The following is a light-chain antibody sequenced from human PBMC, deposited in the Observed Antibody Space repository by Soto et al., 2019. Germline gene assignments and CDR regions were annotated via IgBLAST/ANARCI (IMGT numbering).Light chain of an antibody. CDR3: QDDNSWT. V-gene: IGKV1-5*03. CDR1: QSISTC. CDR2: KAS. Sequence: DIPMTQSPSTLSASVGDRVTITCRASQSISTCLSWYQQKPGKAPKVLIYKASNLQSGVSSRFSGSGSGTEFTLTISSLQPDDFATYYCQDDNSWTFGQGTKVEI. J-gene: IGKJ1*01.